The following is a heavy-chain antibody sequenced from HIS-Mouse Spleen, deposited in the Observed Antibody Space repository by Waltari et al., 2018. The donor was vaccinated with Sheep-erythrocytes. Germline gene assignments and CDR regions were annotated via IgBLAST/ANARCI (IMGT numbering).Heavy chain of an antibody. D-gene: IGHD3-3*01. CDR2: IYPGDFDT. J-gene: IGHJ3*02. CDR3: ARGPVLRFLEWLPTDAFDI. CDR1: GYSFTSYW. V-gene: IGHV5-51*03. Sequence: EVQLVQSGAEVKKPGESLKISCKGSGYSFTSYWIGWVRQMPGKGLEWMGLIYPGDFDTSYSPSFQGQVTISADKSISTAYLQWSSLKASDTAMYYCARGPVLRFLEWLPTDAFDIWGQGTMVTVSS.